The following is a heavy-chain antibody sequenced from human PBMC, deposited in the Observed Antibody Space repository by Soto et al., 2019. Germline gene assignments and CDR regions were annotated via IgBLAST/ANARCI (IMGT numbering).Heavy chain of an antibody. CDR1: GFAFSSHP. CDR2: ISDGGDLT. D-gene: IGHD3-10*01. CDR3: ARRVIGSSRAFDI. J-gene: IGHJ3*02. Sequence: PGGSLRLSCAASGFAFSSHPMSWVRQAPEKGLEWVAGISDGGDLTYNADSVRGRFTISRDNSRNTLHLQMNSLRAEDTAVYYCARRVIGSSRAFDIWGQGTMVTVSS. V-gene: IGHV3-23*01.